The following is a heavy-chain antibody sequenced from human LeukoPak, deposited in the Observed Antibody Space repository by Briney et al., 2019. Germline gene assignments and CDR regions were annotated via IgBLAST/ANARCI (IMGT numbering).Heavy chain of an antibody. V-gene: IGHV4-39*07. D-gene: IGHD3-10*01. Sequence: PSETLSLTCTVSGGSISSSSYYWGWIRQPPGKGLEWIGSIYYSGSTYYNPSLKSRVTISVDTSKNQFSLKLSSVTAADTAVYYCARDYGSGSYSEYWGQGTLVTVSS. J-gene: IGHJ4*02. CDR1: GGSISSSSYY. CDR3: ARDYGSGSYSEY. CDR2: IYYSGST.